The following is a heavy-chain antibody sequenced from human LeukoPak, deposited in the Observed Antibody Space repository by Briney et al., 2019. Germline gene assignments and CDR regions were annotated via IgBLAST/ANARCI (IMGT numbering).Heavy chain of an antibody. D-gene: IGHD3-10*01. J-gene: IGHJ4*02. CDR2: IREDGGEK. Sequence: GGSLRLSCAASGFTFTKHWMSWVRQTKDKGLECVAKIREDGGEKHYVDSVKGRFTISRDNAKNSLYLQMNSLRVDDTAVYYCAKVAKYYYGSETYYFFEHWGQGTPVTASS. V-gene: IGHV3-7*01. CDR1: GFTFTKHW. CDR3: AKVAKYYYGSETYYFFEH.